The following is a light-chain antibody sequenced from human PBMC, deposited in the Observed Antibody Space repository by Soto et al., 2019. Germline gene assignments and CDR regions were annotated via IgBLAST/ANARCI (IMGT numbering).Light chain of an antibody. CDR2: DVS. CDR3: CSYAGSYTIYVV. Sequence: QSALTQPRSVSGSPGQSVTISCTGTSSDVGGYNYVSWYQQHPGKAPKLMIYDVSKRPSGVPDRFSGSKSGNTASLTISGLQAEDEADYYCCSYAGSYTIYVVFGGGTKLTVL. CDR1: SSDVGGYNY. V-gene: IGLV2-11*01. J-gene: IGLJ2*01.